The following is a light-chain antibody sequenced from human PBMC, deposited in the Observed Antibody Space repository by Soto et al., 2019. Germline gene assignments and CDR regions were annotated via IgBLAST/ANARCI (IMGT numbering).Light chain of an antibody. CDR1: SGDVGGYNF. J-gene: IGLJ3*02. Sequence: QSALTQPASVSGSPGQSITISCTGTSGDVGGYNFVSWYQQHPGEGPKLIIYEVTNRPSGVSDRFSGSKSGYTASLTISGLQADDEGDYYCSSYSSKSTQVFGGGTKLTVL. CDR3: SSYSSKSTQV. V-gene: IGLV2-14*01. CDR2: EVT.